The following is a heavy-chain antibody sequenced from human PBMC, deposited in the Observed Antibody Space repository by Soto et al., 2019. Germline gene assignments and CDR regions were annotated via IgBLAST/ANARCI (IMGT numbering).Heavy chain of an antibody. CDR2: IYHSGST. J-gene: IGHJ6*02. D-gene: IGHD6-6*01. Sequence: QVQLQESGPGLVKPSQTLSLTCTVSGGSISSGGYFWSWIRQHPGKGLEWIGFIYHSGSTYYNPSLKSRVTISVDTSKNQFSLKLSSVTAADTAVYYCAREGAAPYYYYGMDVWGQGTTVTVSS. CDR3: AREGAAPYYYYGMDV. V-gene: IGHV4-31*03. CDR1: GGSISSGGYF.